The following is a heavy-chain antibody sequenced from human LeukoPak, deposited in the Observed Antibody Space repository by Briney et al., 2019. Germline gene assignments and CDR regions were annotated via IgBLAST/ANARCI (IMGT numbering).Heavy chain of an antibody. Sequence: GGSLRLSCAASGFTFSSYGMDWVRQAPGKGLEWVAVISYDGSNKYYADSVKGRFTISRDNSKNTLYLQMNSLRAEDTAVYYCAKTDNYYGSGSLDYWGQGTLVTVSS. V-gene: IGHV3-30*18. D-gene: IGHD3-10*01. CDR3: AKTDNYYGSGSLDY. J-gene: IGHJ4*02. CDR2: ISYDGSNK. CDR1: GFTFSSYG.